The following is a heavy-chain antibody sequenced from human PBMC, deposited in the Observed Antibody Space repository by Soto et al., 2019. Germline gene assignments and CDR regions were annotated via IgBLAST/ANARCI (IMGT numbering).Heavy chain of an antibody. V-gene: IGHV3-15*01. Sequence: EVQLVESGGGLVKPGGSLRLSCVASGFTLSNSWMSWVSQAPGKGLAWVCRIKSKTDGGTKDYAVSVKGRFPISRDDSKNTLYLQMNSLKTEDTAVYYCTTDGRFGELARWGQGTLVTVSS. CDR2: IKSKTDGGTK. J-gene: IGHJ4*02. CDR1: GFTLSNSW. D-gene: IGHD3-10*01. CDR3: TTDGRFGELAR.